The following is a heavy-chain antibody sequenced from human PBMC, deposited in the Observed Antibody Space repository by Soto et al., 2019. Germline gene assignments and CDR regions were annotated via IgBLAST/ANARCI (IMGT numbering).Heavy chain of an antibody. D-gene: IGHD2-2*01. V-gene: IGHV4-31*03. CDR1: GGSISSGGYY. J-gene: IGHJ6*02. CDR3: ATRQKYHMDV. CDR2: IYYSGST. Sequence: SETLSLTCTVSGGSISSGGYYWSWIRQHPGKGLEWIGYIYYSGSTYYNPPLKSRVTISVDTSKNQFSLKLSTLRAEDTAVYYCATRQKYHMDVWGQGTTVTVSS.